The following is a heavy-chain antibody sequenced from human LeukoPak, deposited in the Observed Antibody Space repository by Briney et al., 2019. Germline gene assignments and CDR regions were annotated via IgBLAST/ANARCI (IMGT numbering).Heavy chain of an antibody. J-gene: IGHJ4*02. D-gene: IGHD3-22*01. CDR1: GFTFSSYG. V-gene: IGHV3-30*18. CDR2: ISYDGSNK. Sequence: GRSLRLSCAASGFTFSSYGMHWVRQAPGKGLEWVAVISYDGSNKYYADSVKGRFTISRDNSKNTLYLQMNSLRAEDTAVYYCAKDPRAYSSGYYFDYWGQGTLVTASS. CDR3: AKDPRAYSSGYYFDY.